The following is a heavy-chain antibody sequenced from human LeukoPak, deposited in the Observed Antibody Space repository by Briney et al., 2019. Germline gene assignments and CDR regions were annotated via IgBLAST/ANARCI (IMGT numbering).Heavy chain of an antibody. D-gene: IGHD4-17*01. V-gene: IGHV1-46*01. Sequence: GASVKVSCKAFGYTFTGYWMHWVRQAPGQGPEWMGVISPSGGSTIYAQKFKGRVTLTRDMSTSTDYLELSSLRSEDTAVYYCARAVQVTTGGLFDYWGQGTLVTVSS. CDR1: GYTFTGYW. CDR3: ARAVQVTTGGLFDY. CDR2: ISPSGGST. J-gene: IGHJ4*02.